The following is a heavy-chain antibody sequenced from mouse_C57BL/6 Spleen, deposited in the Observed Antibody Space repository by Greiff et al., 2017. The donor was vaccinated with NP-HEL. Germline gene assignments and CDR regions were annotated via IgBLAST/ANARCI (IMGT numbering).Heavy chain of an antibody. CDR3: ARQRLRSADWYFDV. V-gene: IGHV1-64*01. Sequence: QVQLQQSGAELVKPGASVKLSCKASGYTFTSYWMHWVKQRPGQGLEWIGMIHPNSGSTNYNEKFKSKATLTVDKSSSTAYMQLSSLTSEDSAVYYCARQRLRSADWYFDVWGTGTTVTVSS. J-gene: IGHJ1*03. CDR1: GYTFTSYW. CDR2: IHPNSGST. D-gene: IGHD1-1*01.